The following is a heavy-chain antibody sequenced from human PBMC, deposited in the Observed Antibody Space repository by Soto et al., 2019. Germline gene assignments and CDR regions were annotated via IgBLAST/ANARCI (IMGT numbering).Heavy chain of an antibody. D-gene: IGHD3-22*01. J-gene: IGHJ4*02. V-gene: IGHV3-48*02. CDR1: GFTFSSYS. CDR2: ISSSSSTI. Sequence: GESLKISCAASGFTFSSYSMNWVRQAPGKGLEWVSYISSSSSTIYYADSVKGRFTISRDNAKNSLYLQMNSLRDEDTAVYYCARVKSSSGYTPYFDYWGQGTLVTVSS. CDR3: ARVKSSSGYTPYFDY.